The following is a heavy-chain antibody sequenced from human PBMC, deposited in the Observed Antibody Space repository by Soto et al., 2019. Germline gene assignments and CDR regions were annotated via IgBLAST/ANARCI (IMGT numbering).Heavy chain of an antibody. V-gene: IGHV1-69*06. J-gene: IGHJ4*02. CDR2: IIPIFGTA. CDR3: ASSSSGSRMFDY. Sequence: GASGKVSCKASGGTFSSYAISWVRQAPGQGLEWMGGIIPIFGTANYAQKFQGRVTITADKSTSTAYMELSSLRSEDTAVYYCASSSSGSRMFDYWGQGTLVTVSS. CDR1: GGTFSSYA. D-gene: IGHD1-26*01.